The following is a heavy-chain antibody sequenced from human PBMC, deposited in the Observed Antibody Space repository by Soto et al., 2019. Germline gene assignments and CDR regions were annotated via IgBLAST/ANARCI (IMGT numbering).Heavy chain of an antibody. CDR2: ISYDGSNK. J-gene: IGHJ6*02. V-gene: IGHV3-30-3*01. CDR1: GFTFSTYA. Sequence: QVQLVESRGGVVQPGRSLRLSCAASGFTFSTYAMHWVRQAPGKGLEWVAVISYDGSNKYYADSVKGRFTISRDNSKNTLYLQMNSLRAEDTAVYYCARGYSSSWYSSMAVWGQGTTVTVSS. CDR3: ARGYSSSWYSSMAV. D-gene: IGHD6-13*01.